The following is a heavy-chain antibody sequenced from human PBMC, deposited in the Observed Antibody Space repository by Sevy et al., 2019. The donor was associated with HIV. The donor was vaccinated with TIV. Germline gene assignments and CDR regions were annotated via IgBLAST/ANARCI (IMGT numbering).Heavy chain of an antibody. D-gene: IGHD3-10*01. CDR1: GFTFSDHY. V-gene: IGHV3-11*01. J-gene: IGHJ3*02. CDR3: ARDHYQKTIRGNFDI. CDR2: IRSGGSPI. Sequence: GGSLRLSCAASGFTFSDHYMTWIRQAPGKGLESVAYIRSGGSPIFYATSVKGRFIISRDNTKNASYLQMNILRADDTAVYYCARDHYQKTIRGNFDIWGQGTMVTVSS.